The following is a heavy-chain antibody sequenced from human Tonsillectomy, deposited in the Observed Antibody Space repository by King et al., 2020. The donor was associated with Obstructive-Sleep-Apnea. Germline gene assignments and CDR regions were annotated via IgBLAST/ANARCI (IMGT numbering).Heavy chain of an antibody. V-gene: IGHV5-10-1*03. J-gene: IGHJ4*02. D-gene: IGHD2-2*01. CDR2: IDSRAAYT. CDR3: ARPVCSTTSCSFDY. Sequence: VQLVESGAEVKKPGESLRISCKCSGYSFTSYWISWVRQMPGKGLECMGRIDSRAAYTNYSPSFQGHVTISADTSISTAYLQWRSLKASDTAMYYCARPVCSTTSCSFDYWGQGTLVTVSS. CDR1: GYSFTSYW.